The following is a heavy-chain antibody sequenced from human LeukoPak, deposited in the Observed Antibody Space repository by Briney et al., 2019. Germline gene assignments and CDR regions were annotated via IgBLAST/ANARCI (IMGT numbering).Heavy chain of an antibody. Sequence: GGSLRLSCAASGFTLSKSCTSWLRETPEKGLEWVANIKEDGSAKYYVDSVKGRFTISRDNAKNSLYLQMNSLRAEDTAVYYCAKYDEGYWGQGILVTVSA. CDR2: IKEDGSAK. D-gene: IGHD3-16*01. CDR3: AKYDEGY. CDR1: GFTLSKSC. J-gene: IGHJ4*02. V-gene: IGHV3-7*01.